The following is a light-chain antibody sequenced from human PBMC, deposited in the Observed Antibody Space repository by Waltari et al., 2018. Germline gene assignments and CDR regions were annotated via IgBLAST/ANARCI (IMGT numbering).Light chain of an antibody. CDR2: ADK. CDR3: CSYAGSYTWV. CDR1: SSDVGNYNL. Sequence: QSALTQPASVSGSPGQSITISCTGTSSDVGNYNLVSWYQQYPGKAPKVMIYADKRRPSGVSDRFSGSKSGNTASLTISGVQAEDEADYYCCSYAGSYTWVFGGGTKLTVL. J-gene: IGLJ3*02. V-gene: IGLV2-23*01.